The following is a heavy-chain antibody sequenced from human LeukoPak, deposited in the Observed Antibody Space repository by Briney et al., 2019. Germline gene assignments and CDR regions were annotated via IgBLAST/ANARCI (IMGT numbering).Heavy chain of an antibody. D-gene: IGHD1-1*01. V-gene: IGHV3-30*04. CDR1: GFTFSSYA. CDR2: ISYDGSNK. Sequence: GGSLRLSCAASGFTFSSYAMHWVRQAPGKGLEWVAVISYDGSNKYYADSVKGRFTISRDNSKNTLYLQMNSLRAEDTAVYYCAKDGQTSFRATDYSYYMDVWGKGTTVTVSS. CDR3: AKDGQTSFRATDYSYYMDV. J-gene: IGHJ6*03.